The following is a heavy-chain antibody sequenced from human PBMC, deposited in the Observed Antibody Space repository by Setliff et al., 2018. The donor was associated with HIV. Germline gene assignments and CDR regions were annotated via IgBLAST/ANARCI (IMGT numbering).Heavy chain of an antibody. CDR2: ISADGSDT. V-gene: IGHV3-74*01. CDR3: ARDSEFGDPSAAFY. J-gene: IGHJ4*02. CDR1: GFTFSSYW. Sequence: GGSLRLSCAASGFTFSSYWMHWVRQAPGKGLVWVSRISADGSDTSYADSVKGRFTISRDNARNSLYLQMNSLRAEDTAVYYCARDSEFGDPSAAFYWGQGTLVTVS. D-gene: IGHD4-17*01.